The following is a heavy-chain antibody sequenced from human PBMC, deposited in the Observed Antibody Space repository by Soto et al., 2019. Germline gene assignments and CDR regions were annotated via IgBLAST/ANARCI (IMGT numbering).Heavy chain of an antibody. V-gene: IGHV4-34*01. CDR1: GGSFSGYY. D-gene: IGHD3-22*01. J-gene: IGHJ4*02. Sequence: SETLSLTCAVYGGSFSGYYWSWIRQPPGKGLEWIGEINHSGSTNYNPSLKSRVTTSVDTSKNQFSLKLSSVTAADTAVYYRARGSSRDYYDSSGYRPFDYWGQGTLVT. CDR3: ARGSSRDYYDSSGYRPFDY. CDR2: INHSGST.